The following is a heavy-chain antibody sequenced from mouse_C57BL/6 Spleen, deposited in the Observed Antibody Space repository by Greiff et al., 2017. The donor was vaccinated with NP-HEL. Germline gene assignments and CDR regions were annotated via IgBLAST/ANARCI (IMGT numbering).Heavy chain of an antibody. CDR2: IYPGDGDT. Sequence: VQLQQSGAELVKPGASVKISCKASGYAFSSYWMNWVKQRPGKGLEWIGQIYPGDGDTNYHGKFKGKATLTADKSSSTAYMQRSSLTSEDSAVYFCARAANWDWGYFDVWGTGTTVTVSS. J-gene: IGHJ1*03. CDR1: GYAFSSYW. V-gene: IGHV1-80*01. CDR3: ARAANWDWGYFDV. D-gene: IGHD4-1*01.